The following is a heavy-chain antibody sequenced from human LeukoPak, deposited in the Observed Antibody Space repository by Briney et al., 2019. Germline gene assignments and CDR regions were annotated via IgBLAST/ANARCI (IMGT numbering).Heavy chain of an antibody. CDR3: AGLGGYCTNAVCYSTFDI. CDR2: VYTSGNA. V-gene: IGHV4-4*07. CDR1: GGSISSYY. J-gene: IGHJ3*02. Sequence: SETLSLTXTFSGGSISSYYWSWLRQPAGKGLEWIGRVYTSGNANYNPSLKSRVTMSLDTSKNQFSLKLNSVTAADTAVYYCAGLGGYCTNAVCYSTFDIWGQGTMVTVSS. D-gene: IGHD2-8*01.